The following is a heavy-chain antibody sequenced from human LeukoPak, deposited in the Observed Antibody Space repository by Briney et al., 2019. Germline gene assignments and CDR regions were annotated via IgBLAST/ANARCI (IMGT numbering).Heavy chain of an antibody. D-gene: IGHD6-25*01. V-gene: IGHV1-46*01. Sequence: ASVKVSCKASGYTFTGYYMHWVRQAPGQGLEWMGIINPSGGSTSYAQKFQGRVTMTRDTSTSTVYMELSSLRSEDTAVYYCARVRYSDGSAFDIWGQGTMVTVSS. CDR3: ARVRYSDGSAFDI. J-gene: IGHJ3*02. CDR1: GYTFTGYY. CDR2: INPSGGST.